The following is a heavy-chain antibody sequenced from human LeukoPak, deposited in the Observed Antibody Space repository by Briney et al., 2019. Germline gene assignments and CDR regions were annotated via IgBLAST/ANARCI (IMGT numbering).Heavy chain of an antibody. CDR1: GFTFSTYG. D-gene: IGHD3-3*01. CDR2: IWYDGSNK. V-gene: IGHV3-33*01. Sequence: GGSLKLSCAASGFTFSTYGMHWVRQAPGKGLEWVAVIWYDGSNKYYADSVRGRFTISRDNFKNTLYLQMNSLRAEDTAVYYCARDLEIGSSSYYFDYWGQGTLVTVSS. J-gene: IGHJ4*02. CDR3: ARDLEIGSSSYYFDY.